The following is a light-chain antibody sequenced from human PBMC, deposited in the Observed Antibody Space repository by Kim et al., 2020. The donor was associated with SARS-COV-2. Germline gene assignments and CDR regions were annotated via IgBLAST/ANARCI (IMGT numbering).Light chain of an antibody. CDR2: GKN. J-gene: IGLJ3*02. Sequence: LGQTVRITCQGDSLRSYYASWYQQKPGKAPVLVIYGKNNRPSGIPDRFSGSSSGNTASLTITGAQAEDEADYYCNSRDSSGNHLEVFGGGTKLTVL. V-gene: IGLV3-19*01. CDR1: SLRSYY. CDR3: NSRDSSGNHLEV.